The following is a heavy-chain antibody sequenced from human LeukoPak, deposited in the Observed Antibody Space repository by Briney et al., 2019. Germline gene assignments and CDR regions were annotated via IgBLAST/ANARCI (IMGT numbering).Heavy chain of an antibody. J-gene: IGHJ3*02. CDR3: ARDRYDSSGRGAFDI. CDR2: INSDGSST. Sequence: PGGSLRLSCAASGFTFSSYWMHWVRQAPGKGLVWVSRINSDGSSTSYADSVKGRFTISRDNAKNTLYLQMNSLRAEDTAVYYCARDRYDSSGRGAFDIWGQGTMVTVSS. CDR1: GFTFSSYW. D-gene: IGHD3-22*01. V-gene: IGHV3-74*01.